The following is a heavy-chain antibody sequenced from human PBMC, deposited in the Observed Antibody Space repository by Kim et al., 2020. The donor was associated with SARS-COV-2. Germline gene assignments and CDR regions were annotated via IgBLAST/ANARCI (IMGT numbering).Heavy chain of an antibody. J-gene: IGHJ6*02. CDR2: INPSGGST. D-gene: IGHD4-17*01. CDR1: GYTFTSYY. V-gene: IGHV1-46*01. Sequence: ASVKVSCKASGYTFTSYYMHWVRQAPGQGLEWMGIINPSGGSTSYAQKFQGRVTMTRDTSTSTVYMELSSLRSEDTAVYYCARDGSYYGDYVGYGMDVWGQGTTVTVSS. CDR3: ARDGSYYGDYVGYGMDV.